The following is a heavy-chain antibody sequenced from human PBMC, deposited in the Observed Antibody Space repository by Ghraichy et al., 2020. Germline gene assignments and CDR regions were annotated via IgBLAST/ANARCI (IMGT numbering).Heavy chain of an antibody. CDR2: IYSGGST. CDR1: GFTVSTHY. Sequence: GSLRLSCAASGFTVSTHYMNWVRQAPGKGLEWVSVIYSGGSTYYADSVRGRFTISRDNSKNTLYLQMNTLRAEDTAVYYCARDAGTKGYYYYYYMDVWGNGTTVTVSS. V-gene: IGHV3-53*01. J-gene: IGHJ6*03. CDR3: ARDAGTKGYYYYYYMDV. D-gene: IGHD2-8*01.